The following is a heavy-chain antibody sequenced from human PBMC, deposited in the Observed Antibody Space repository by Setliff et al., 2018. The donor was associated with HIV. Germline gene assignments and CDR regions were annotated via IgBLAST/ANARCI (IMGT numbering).Heavy chain of an antibody. CDR1: GYSINNGYY. D-gene: IGHD3-22*01. CDR3: ARQAWHYDRDGYFIDY. CDR2: IYQTGNT. Sequence: SETLSLTCSVSGYSINNGYYWGWIRQPPGKGLEWVATIYQTGNTYYSPSLKSRVTVSMDMSRNQFSVKLNSATAADSAVYYCARQAWHYDRDGYFIDYWGQGMLVTVSS. J-gene: IGHJ4*02. V-gene: IGHV4-38-2*02.